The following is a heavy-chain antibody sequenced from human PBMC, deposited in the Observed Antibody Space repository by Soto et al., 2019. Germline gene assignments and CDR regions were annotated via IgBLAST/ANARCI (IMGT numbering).Heavy chain of an antibody. CDR2: INHSGST. CDR1: GGSFSCYY. J-gene: IGHJ4*02. CDR3: ARGYYYDCFDY. D-gene: IGHD3-22*01. Sequence: ETLSLTCAVYGGSFSCYYWSWIRQPPGKGLEWIGEINHSGSTYYADSVKGRFTISRDNSKNTLYLQMNSLRAEDTAVYYCARGYYYDCFDYWGQGTLVTVSS. V-gene: IGHV3-66*01.